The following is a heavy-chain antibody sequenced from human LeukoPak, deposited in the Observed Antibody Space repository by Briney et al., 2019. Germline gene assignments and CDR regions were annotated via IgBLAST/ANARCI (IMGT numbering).Heavy chain of an antibody. J-gene: IGHJ3*02. Sequence: ASVKVSCKASGYTFTSYAMNWVRQAPGQGLEWMGMINPSGGSRTSYAQNLQGRVTVTRDMSTSTVYMELSSLRSEDTAVYYCASPIPPEGLAFDIWGQGTMVTVSS. V-gene: IGHV1-46*01. CDR2: INPSGGSR. CDR3: ASPIPPEGLAFDI. D-gene: IGHD1-14*01. CDR1: GYTFTSYA.